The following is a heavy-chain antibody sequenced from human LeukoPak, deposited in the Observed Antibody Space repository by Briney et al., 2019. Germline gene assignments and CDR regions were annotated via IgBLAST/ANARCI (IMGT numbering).Heavy chain of an antibody. CDR1: GYTLTELS. Sequence: ASVKVSCKVSGYTLTELSMHWVRQAPGKGLEWMGGFDPESGETFYPQKFQGRVTMAEDTSTDTAYMELSSLKSEDTAVYYCATLRWYSSSWTPYWGQGTLVTVSS. D-gene: IGHD6-13*01. V-gene: IGHV1-24*01. CDR3: ATLRWYSSSWTPY. J-gene: IGHJ4*02. CDR2: FDPESGET.